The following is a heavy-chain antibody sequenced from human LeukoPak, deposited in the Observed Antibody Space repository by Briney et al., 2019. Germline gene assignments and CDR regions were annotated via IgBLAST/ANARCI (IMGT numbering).Heavy chain of an antibody. J-gene: IGHJ4*02. D-gene: IGHD6-13*01. CDR3: AKTDAAAAGIGKFDY. V-gene: IGHV3-23*01. Sequence: GGSLRLSCAVSGFTFSSYAMSWVRQAPGKGLEWVSAISGSGGSTYNADSVKGRFTISRDNSKNTLYLQMNSLRAEDTAVYYCAKTDAAAAGIGKFDYWGQGTLVTVSS. CDR2: ISGSGGST. CDR1: GFTFSSYA.